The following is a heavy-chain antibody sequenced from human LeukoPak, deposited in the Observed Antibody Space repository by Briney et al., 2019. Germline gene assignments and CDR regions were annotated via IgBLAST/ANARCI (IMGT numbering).Heavy chain of an antibody. CDR1: GGSFSGYY. CDR3: ARLDPYGDFDY. J-gene: IGHJ4*02. D-gene: IGHD3-10*01. Sequence: PPETLSLTCAVYGGSFSGYYWSWIRQPPGKGLEWIGSIYYSGSTYYNPSLKSRVTISVDTSKNRFSLKLSSVTAADTAVYYCARLDPYGDFDYWGQGTLVTVSS. CDR2: IYYSGST. V-gene: IGHV4-34*01.